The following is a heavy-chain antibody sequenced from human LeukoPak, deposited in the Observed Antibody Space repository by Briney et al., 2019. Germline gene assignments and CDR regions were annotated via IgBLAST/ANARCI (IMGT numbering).Heavy chain of an antibody. Sequence: GASVKVSCKASGYTFTTYGISWVRLAPGQGLEWMGWISAYNGNTNYAQRFQGRVTMTTDTSMSTAYMELRSLRSDDTAVYYCARDLIAVRPGWFDPWGQGSLVTASS. D-gene: IGHD6-6*01. CDR2: ISAYNGNT. V-gene: IGHV1-18*01. CDR3: ARDLIAVRPGWFDP. CDR1: GYTFTTYG. J-gene: IGHJ5*02.